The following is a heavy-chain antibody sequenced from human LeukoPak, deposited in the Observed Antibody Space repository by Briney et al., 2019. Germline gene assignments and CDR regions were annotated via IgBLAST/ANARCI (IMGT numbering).Heavy chain of an antibody. D-gene: IGHD3-22*01. CDR2: ISYDGSNK. J-gene: IGHJ4*02. CDR1: GFTLSSYG. CDR3: AKSGYYDSSGSPGAGDY. Sequence: GGSLRLSCAASGFTLSSYGMHWVRQAPGKGLEWVAVISYDGSNKYYADSVKGRFTISRDNSKNTLYLQMNSLRAEDTAVYYCAKSGYYDSSGSPGAGDYWGQGTLVTVSS. V-gene: IGHV3-30*18.